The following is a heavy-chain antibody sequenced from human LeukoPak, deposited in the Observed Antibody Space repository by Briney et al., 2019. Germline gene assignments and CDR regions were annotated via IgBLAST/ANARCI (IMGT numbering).Heavy chain of an antibody. CDR2: ISHTEGT. CDR1: GVSINDYY. J-gene: IGHJ4*02. V-gene: IGHV4-34*01. Sequence: PSETLSLTCGVFGVSINDYYWSWLRQSPGKGLEWIGEISHTEGTRYNPSLESRVTMSVGTSENQLSLKLIFVTAADTAVYYCARIRCGHSGSVCYNHWGLGTLVTVSS. D-gene: IGHD2-21*01. CDR3: ARIRCGHSGSVCYNH.